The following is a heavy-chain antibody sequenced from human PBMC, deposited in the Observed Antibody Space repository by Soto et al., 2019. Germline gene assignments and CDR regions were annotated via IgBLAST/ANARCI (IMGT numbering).Heavy chain of an antibody. D-gene: IGHD2-2*01. CDR2: IMPIFRAP. CDR1: GGAFSDYA. CDR3: ASWLKGPAIRNSYYGMDA. V-gene: IGHV1-69*05. J-gene: IGHJ6*02. Sequence: QVQLVQSGAEVKKPGSSVKVSCKASGGAFSDYAFSWVRQAPGQGLEWLGGIMPIFRAPDYAQKFQGRVRITPDELTRTGYMEMNSVRSGDTAVYYCASWLKGPAIRNSYYGMDAWGHGTTVPVS.